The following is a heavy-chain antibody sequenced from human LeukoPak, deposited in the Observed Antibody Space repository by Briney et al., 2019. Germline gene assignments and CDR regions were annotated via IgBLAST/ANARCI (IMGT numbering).Heavy chain of an antibody. CDR1: GYTFTSYG. J-gene: IGHJ3*02. CDR3: ARVGKYCSSTSCYSDDAFDI. Sequence: ASVKVSCKASGYTFTSYGISWVRQAPGQGLEWMGWISAYNGNTNYAQKLQGRVTMTTDTSTSTAYMELRSLRSDDTAVYYCARVGKYCSSTSCYSDDAFDIWGQGTMVTVSS. CDR2: ISAYNGNT. D-gene: IGHD2-2*01. V-gene: IGHV1-18*01.